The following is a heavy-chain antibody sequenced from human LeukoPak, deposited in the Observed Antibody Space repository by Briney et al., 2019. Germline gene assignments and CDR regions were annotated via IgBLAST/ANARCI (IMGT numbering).Heavy chain of an antibody. V-gene: IGHV3-21*01. Sequence: GGSLRLSCAASGFTFRSYSMNWVRQAPGKGLEWVSSISTSRSYIYYADSVKGRFTISRDNAKNSLYLQMNSLRAEDTAVYYCARAPESRDGYNNAFDIWGQGTMVTVSS. CDR1: GFTFRSYS. CDR2: ISTSRSYI. J-gene: IGHJ3*02. CDR3: ARAPESRDGYNNAFDI. D-gene: IGHD5-24*01.